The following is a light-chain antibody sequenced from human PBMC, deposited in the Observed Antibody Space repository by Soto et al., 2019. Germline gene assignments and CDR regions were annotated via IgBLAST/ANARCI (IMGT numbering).Light chain of an antibody. Sequence: EIVMTQSPATLSVSPGERATLSCRASQSVGRSLAWYQQKPGQAPRLLIYGASTRATGIPARFSGSGSGTEFTLTISRLQSEDFAIYSCQQYNHWPPLTFGGGTKVEIK. J-gene: IGKJ4*02. CDR1: QSVGRS. CDR3: QQYNHWPPLT. V-gene: IGKV3-15*01. CDR2: GAS.